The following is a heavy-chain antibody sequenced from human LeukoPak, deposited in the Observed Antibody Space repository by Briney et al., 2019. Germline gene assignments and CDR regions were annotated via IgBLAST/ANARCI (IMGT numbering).Heavy chain of an antibody. V-gene: IGHV1-18*01. CDR1: GFSYG. Sequence: ASVKVSCKASGFSYGISWVRQAPGQGLEWMGWISAYHGNTNYAQKLQGRVTMTTDTSTSTAYMELRSLRSGDTAVYYCARDGSGTWNDYWGQGTLVTVSS. D-gene: IGHD3-10*01. CDR3: ARDGSGTWNDY. CDR2: ISAYHGNT. J-gene: IGHJ4*02.